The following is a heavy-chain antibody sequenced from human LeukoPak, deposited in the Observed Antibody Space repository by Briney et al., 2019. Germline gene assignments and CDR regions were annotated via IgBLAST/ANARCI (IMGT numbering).Heavy chain of an antibody. CDR3: ARGPELVVVVPASPGNWFDP. J-gene: IGHJ5*02. Sequence: GASVKVSCKASGYTFTGYYMHWVRQAPGQGLEWMGWINPNSGGTNYAQKFQGRVTMTRDTSISTAYMELSRLRSDDTAVYYCARGPELVVVVPASPGNWFDPWSQGTLVTVSS. CDR2: INPNSGGT. D-gene: IGHD2-2*01. CDR1: GYTFTGYY. V-gene: IGHV1-2*02.